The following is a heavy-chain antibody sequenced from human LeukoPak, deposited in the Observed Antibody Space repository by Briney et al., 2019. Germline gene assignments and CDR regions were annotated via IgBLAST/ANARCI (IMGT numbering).Heavy chain of an antibody. D-gene: IGHD3-22*01. V-gene: IGHV1-2*06. J-gene: IGHJ4*02. CDR1: GYTFTGYY. CDR3: ARANMAYYYDIGDY. CDR2: INPNSGGT. Sequence: ASVKVSCKASGYTFTGYYMHWVRQAPGQGLEWMGRINPNSGGTNYAQKFQGRVSMTRDTSISTAYMELSRLRSDDTAVCYCARANMAYYYDIGDYWGQGTLVTVSS.